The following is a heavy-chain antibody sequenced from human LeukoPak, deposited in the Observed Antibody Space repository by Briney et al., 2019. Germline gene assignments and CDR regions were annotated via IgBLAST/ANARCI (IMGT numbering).Heavy chain of an antibody. CDR3: ARDPEYYGSGSYYTYFDY. CDR2: ISYDGSNK. D-gene: IGHD3-10*01. Sequence: GRSLRLYCAASGFTFSSYAMHWVRQAPGKGLEWVAVISYDGSNKYYADSVKGRFTISRDNSKNTLYLQMNSLRAEDTAVYHCARDPEYYGSGSYYTYFDYWGQGTLVTVSS. V-gene: IGHV3-30*04. J-gene: IGHJ4*02. CDR1: GFTFSSYA.